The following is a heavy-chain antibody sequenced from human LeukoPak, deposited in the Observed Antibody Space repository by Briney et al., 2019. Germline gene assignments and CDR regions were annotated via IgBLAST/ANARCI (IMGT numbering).Heavy chain of an antibody. CDR1: GYTFTNFG. J-gene: IGHJ4*02. V-gene: IGHV1-18*01. Sequence: ASVKVSCKTSGYTFTNFGINWVRQAPGQGLEWMGWISAYNGNTNYAQKLQGRVTMTTDTSTSTAYMELRSLRSDDTAVYYCARDRGRDGYNYYFDYWGQGTLVTVSS. D-gene: IGHD5-24*01. CDR2: ISAYNGNT. CDR3: ARDRGRDGYNYYFDY.